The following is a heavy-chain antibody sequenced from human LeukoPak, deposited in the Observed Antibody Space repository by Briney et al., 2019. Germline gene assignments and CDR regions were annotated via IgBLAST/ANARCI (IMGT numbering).Heavy chain of an antibody. Sequence: GGSLRLSCAASGFTFSDYYMSWIRQAPGKGLEWVSCISSSSSYTNYADSVKGRFTISRDNAKNSLYLQMNSLRAEDTAVCYCARDHRPYSGSPRWFDPWGQGTLVTVSS. J-gene: IGHJ5*02. CDR1: GFTFSDYY. V-gene: IGHV3-11*06. D-gene: IGHD6-13*01. CDR2: ISSSSSYT. CDR3: ARDHRPYSGSPRWFDP.